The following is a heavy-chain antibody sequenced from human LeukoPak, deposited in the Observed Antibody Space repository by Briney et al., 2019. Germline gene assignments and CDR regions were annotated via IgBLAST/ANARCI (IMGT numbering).Heavy chain of an antibody. V-gene: IGHV3-23*01. CDR3: AKRGGSSSSWYYAIED. D-gene: IGHD6-6*01. J-gene: IGHJ6*02. Sequence: GGSQRLSCAASGFTFTASDLIWLRQAPGKGLEGVAKISDSAAHYADSVKGRFIISRDTSKNILFLQMNSLRAEDTAVYYCAKRGGSSSSWYYAIEDWGQGTTVTVSS. CDR1: GFTFTASD. CDR2: ISDSAA.